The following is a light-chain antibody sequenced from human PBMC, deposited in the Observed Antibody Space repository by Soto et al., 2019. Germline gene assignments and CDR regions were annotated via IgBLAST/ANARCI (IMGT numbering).Light chain of an antibody. CDR1: SSDIGAGFD. Sequence: QAVVTQPPSGSGAPGQRVTISCTGSSSDIGAGFDVHWYQHLPGTAPKLLIYGNTNRPSGVPGRFSGSKSGTSASLVITGLQAEDEADYYCQSYENSRTGFYVFGTGTKLTVL. V-gene: IGLV1-40*01. J-gene: IGLJ1*01. CDR3: QSYENSRTGFYV. CDR2: GNT.